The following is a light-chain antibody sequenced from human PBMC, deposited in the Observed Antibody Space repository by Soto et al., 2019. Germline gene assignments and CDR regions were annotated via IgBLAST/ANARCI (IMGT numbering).Light chain of an antibody. J-gene: IGLJ3*02. CDR3: QTWGTGIGV. Sequence: QLVLTQSPSASASLGASVKLTCTLSRGHSSYPIAWHQQQPETGPRYLMTVNSDGSHTKGDGIPDRFSGSSSGAERHLTISSLQSQDEADYYCQTWGTGIGVFGGGTKLTVL. V-gene: IGLV4-69*01. CDR1: RGHSSYP. CDR2: VNSDGSH.